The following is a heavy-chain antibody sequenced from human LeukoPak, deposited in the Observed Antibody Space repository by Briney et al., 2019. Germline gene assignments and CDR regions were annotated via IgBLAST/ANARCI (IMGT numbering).Heavy chain of an antibody. V-gene: IGHV4-59*01. CDR1: GASISSYY. CDR2: IYYSGNT. J-gene: IGHJ4*02. Sequence: SETLSLTCTVSGASISSYYWSWIRQPPGKRLEWIGYIYYSGNTNYNPSLKSRVTTSVDTSKNQFSLKLSSVTAADTAVYFCARGGSSSGPFDFWGQGTLVTVSS. D-gene: IGHD6-19*01. CDR3: ARGGSSSGPFDF.